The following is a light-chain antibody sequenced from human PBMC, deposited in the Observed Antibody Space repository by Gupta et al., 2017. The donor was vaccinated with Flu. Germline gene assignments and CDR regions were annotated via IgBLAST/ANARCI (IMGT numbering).Light chain of an antibody. CDR1: QSLLHSHVYNY. Sequence: DIVMTQSPLSLPVTPGEPASISCRSSQSLLHSHVYNYLDWYLQKPGQSPQLLIYLGSNRASGVPDRFSGSGSGTDFTLKISRVEAEDFGLYYCMQALQTHYRFGQGTKLEIK. CDR2: LGS. V-gene: IGKV2-28*01. J-gene: IGKJ2*03. CDR3: MQALQTHYR.